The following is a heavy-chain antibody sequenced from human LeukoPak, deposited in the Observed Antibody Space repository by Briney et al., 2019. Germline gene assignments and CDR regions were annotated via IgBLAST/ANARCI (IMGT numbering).Heavy chain of an antibody. CDR2: IIPIFGTA. CDR1: GGTFSSYA. D-gene: IGHD6-19*01. J-gene: IGHJ6*03. Sequence: LWASVKVSCKASGGTFSSYAISWVRQAPGQGLEWMGGIIPIFGTANYAQKFQGRVTITADKSTSTAYMELSSLRSEDTAVYYCARGSGGYYYYMDVWGKGTTVTVSS. V-gene: IGHV1-69*06. CDR3: ARGSGGYYYYMDV.